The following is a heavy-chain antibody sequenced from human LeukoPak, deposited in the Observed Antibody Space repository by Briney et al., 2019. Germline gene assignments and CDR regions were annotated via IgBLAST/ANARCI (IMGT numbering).Heavy chain of an antibody. CDR1: GYTFTGYY. CDR3: ATLGNYGSGSYPEGYYYMDV. V-gene: IGHV1-2*02. CDR2: INPNSGGT. D-gene: IGHD3-10*01. Sequence: ASVKVSCKASGYTFTGYYMHWVRQAPGQGLEWMGWINPNSGGTNYAQKFQGRVTMTRDTSISTAYMELSRLRSDDTAVYYCATLGNYGSGSYPEGYYYMDVWGKGTTVTISS. J-gene: IGHJ6*03.